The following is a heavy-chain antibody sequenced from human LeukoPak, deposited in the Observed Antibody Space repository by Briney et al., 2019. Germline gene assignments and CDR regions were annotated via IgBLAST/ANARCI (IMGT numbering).Heavy chain of an antibody. Sequence: GGSLRLSCAASGFTFINYWMHWVRQAPGEGLVWVARMGRDGSSTTYADSVKGRFTISRDNANNTLYLQMNSLRAEDTAVYYCARESWGQQSHFDHWGQGTLVTVSS. CDR1: GFTFINYW. D-gene: IGHD3-16*01. CDR2: MGRDGSST. V-gene: IGHV3-74*01. CDR3: ARESWGQQSHFDH. J-gene: IGHJ4*02.